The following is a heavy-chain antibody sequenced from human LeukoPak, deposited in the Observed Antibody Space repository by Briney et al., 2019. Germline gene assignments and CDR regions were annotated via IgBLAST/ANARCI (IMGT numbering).Heavy chain of an antibody. D-gene: IGHD4-23*01. CDR1: GYSISSGYY. CDR2: IYHSGST. V-gene: IGHV4-38-2*01. J-gene: IGHJ4*02. CDR3: ARGRLGNYYFDY. Sequence: SETLSLTCAVSGYSISSGYYWGWIRQPPGKGLEWIGSIYHSGSTHYNPSLRSRVTISVDTSKNQFSLKLSSVTAADTAVYYCARGRLGNYYFDYWGQGTLVTVSS.